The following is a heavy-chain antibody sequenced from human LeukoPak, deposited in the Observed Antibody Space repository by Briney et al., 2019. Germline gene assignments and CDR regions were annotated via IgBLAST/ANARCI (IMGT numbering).Heavy chain of an antibody. D-gene: IGHD4-23*01. CDR3: ARAAYYGTNSIYFFDY. Sequence: ASVKVSCKASGYTFTSYDINWVRQATGQGLEWMGWMNPNSGYTGYAQKYQGRVTMTSNTSISTAYMELSSLRSEDTAVYFCARAAYYGTNSIYFFDYWGQGTLVTVSS. CDR1: GYTFTSYD. V-gene: IGHV1-8*01. CDR2: MNPNSGYT. J-gene: IGHJ4*02.